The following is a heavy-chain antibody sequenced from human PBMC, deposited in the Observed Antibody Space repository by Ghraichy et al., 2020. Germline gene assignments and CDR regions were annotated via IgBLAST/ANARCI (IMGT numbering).Heavy chain of an antibody. Sequence: SETLSLTCAVFGGSFSGYYWNWVRQPPGKGLEWIGEINHSGSINQSPSLKSRVTLSVDASKNQFSLRLNSVTAADTAVYYCARVGRDATRKYWFFDLWGRGTLVTVSS. J-gene: IGHJ2*01. CDR2: INHSGSI. CDR3: ARVGRDATRKYWFFDL. CDR1: GGSFSGYY. D-gene: IGHD1-1*01. V-gene: IGHV4-34*01.